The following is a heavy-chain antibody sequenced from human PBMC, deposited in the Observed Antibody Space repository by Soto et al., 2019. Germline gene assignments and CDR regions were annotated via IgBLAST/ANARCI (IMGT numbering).Heavy chain of an antibody. V-gene: IGHV3-23*01. CDR2: ISGSGGST. D-gene: IGHD2-15*01. CDR1: GFTFSSYA. J-gene: IGHJ3*02. Sequence: GGSLRLSCAASGFTFSSYAMSWVRQAPGKGLEWVSAISGSGGSTYYADSVKGRFTISRDNPKNTLYLQMNSLRAEDTAVYYCAKDLRRYCSGGSCYSAAFDIWGQGTMVTVSS. CDR3: AKDLRRYCSGGSCYSAAFDI.